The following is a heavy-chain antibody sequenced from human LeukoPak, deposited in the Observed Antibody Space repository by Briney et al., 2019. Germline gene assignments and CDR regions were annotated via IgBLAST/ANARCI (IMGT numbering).Heavy chain of an antibody. Sequence: GGSLRLSCAASGFTVSSNYMSWVRQAPGKGLEWVSVIYSGGSTYYADSVKGRFTISRDNSKNTLYLQMNSLRAEDTAVYYCASSWELPPLPLDYWGQGTLVTVSS. CDR1: GFTVSSNY. D-gene: IGHD1-26*01. CDR3: ASSWELPPLPLDY. J-gene: IGHJ4*02. V-gene: IGHV3-66*01. CDR2: IYSGGST.